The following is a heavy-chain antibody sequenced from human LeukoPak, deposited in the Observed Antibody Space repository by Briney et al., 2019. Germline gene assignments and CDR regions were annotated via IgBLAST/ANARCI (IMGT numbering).Heavy chain of an antibody. V-gene: IGHV3-23*01. CDR3: AKDLSSIAVAGFHY. J-gene: IGHJ4*02. D-gene: IGHD6-19*01. CDR2: ISGSGGST. CDR1: GFTVSSNY. Sequence: GGSLRLSCAASGFTVSSNYINWVRQAPGKGLEWVSAISGSGGSTYYADSVRGRFTISTDNSKNTLHLQMNSLRAEDTAVYYCAKDLSSIAVAGFHYWGQGTLVTVSS.